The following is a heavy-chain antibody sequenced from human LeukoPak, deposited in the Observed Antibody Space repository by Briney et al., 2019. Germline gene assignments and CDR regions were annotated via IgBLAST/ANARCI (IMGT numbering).Heavy chain of an antibody. CDR3: AKAPPYSSSWFIDY. CDR2: IKQDGSEK. J-gene: IGHJ4*02. Sequence: GGSLRLSCAASGFTFSSYWMSWVRQAPGKGLEWVANIKQDGSEKYYVDSVKGRFTISRDNAKNSLYLQMNSLRAEDTAVYYCAKAPPYSSSWFIDYWGQGTLVTVSS. V-gene: IGHV3-7*01. D-gene: IGHD6-13*01. CDR1: GFTFSSYW.